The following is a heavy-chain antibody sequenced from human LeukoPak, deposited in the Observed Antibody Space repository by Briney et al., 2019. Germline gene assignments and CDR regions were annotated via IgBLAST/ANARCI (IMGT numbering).Heavy chain of an antibody. V-gene: IGHV3-23*01. D-gene: IGHD1-26*01. CDR1: GFTFSSYA. CDR3: AKDRYPRYSGSYWSPDAFDI. J-gene: IGHJ3*02. Sequence: GGSLRLSCAASGFTFSSYAMSWVRQAPGKGLEWVSAISGSGGSTYYADSVKGRFTISRDNSKNTLYLQMNSLRAEDTAVYYCAKDRYPRYSGSYWSPDAFDIWGQGTMVTVSS. CDR2: ISGSGGST.